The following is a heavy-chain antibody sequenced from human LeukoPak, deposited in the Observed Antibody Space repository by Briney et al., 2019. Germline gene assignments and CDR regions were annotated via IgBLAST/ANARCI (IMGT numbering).Heavy chain of an antibody. J-gene: IGHJ4*02. CDR1: GFTFDDYA. CDR2: MSWNSGSI. Sequence: GGSLRLSCAASGFTFDDYAMHWVRQAPGKGLEWVSGMSWNSGSIGYADSVKGRFTISRDNAKNSLYLQMNSLRPEDTALYYCAKGAGYGSGNFYEYWGQGTLVTVSS. V-gene: IGHV3-9*01. CDR3: AKGAGYGSGNFYEY. D-gene: IGHD3-10*01.